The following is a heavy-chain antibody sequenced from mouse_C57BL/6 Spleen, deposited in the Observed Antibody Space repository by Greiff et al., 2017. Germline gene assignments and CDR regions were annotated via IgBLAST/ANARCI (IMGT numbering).Heavy chain of an antibody. CDR1: GYTFTDYY. CDR3: ARRRDYYGSSYEAMDY. CDR2: INPNNGGT. D-gene: IGHD1-1*01. Sequence: VQLQQSGPELVKPGASVKISCKASGYTFTDYYMNWVKQSHGKSLEWIGDINPNNGGTSYNQKFKGKATLTVDKSSSTAYMELRSLTSEDSAVYYCARRRDYYGSSYEAMDYWGQGTSVTVSS. V-gene: IGHV1-26*01. J-gene: IGHJ4*01.